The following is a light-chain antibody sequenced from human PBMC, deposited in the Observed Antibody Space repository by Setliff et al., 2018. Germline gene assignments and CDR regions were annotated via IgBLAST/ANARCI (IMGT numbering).Light chain of an antibody. V-gene: IGLV2-23*02. CDR3: GSFSSTTTFYV. J-gene: IGLJ1*01. CDR1: SSDVGSYNL. CDR2: EVS. Sequence: QSVLAQPASVSGSPGQSITISCIGTSSDVGSYNLVSWYQQHPGKAPKLIIYEVSKRPSGVSNRFSGSRSGNTASLTISGLQAEDETDYFCGSFSSTTTFYVFGPGTKVTVL.